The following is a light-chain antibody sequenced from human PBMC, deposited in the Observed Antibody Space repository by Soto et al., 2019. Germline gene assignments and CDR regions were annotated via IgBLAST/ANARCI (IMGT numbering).Light chain of an antibody. CDR1: QSISSW. CDR3: QQYNSYSGT. V-gene: IGKV1-5*01. J-gene: IGKJ1*01. CDR2: DAS. Sequence: DIQMPRSPSTLSASVGDRVTINCRASQSISSWLAWYQQKPGKAPKLLSYDASSLESGVPSRFSGSGSGTEFTLTISSLQPDDFATYYCQQYNSYSGTFGQGTKVDIK.